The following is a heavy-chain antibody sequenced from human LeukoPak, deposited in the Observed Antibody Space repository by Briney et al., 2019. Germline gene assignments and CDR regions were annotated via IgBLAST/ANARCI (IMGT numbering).Heavy chain of an antibody. CDR2: INHSGST. V-gene: IGHV4-34*01. CDR3: ARGYYYDSSGLLSNFDY. D-gene: IGHD3-22*01. CDR1: GGSFSGYY. J-gene: IGHJ4*02. Sequence: SETLFLTYAVYGGSFSGYYWSWIRQPPGKGLEWIGEINHSGSTNYNPSLKSRVTISVDTSKNQFSLKLSSVTAADTAVYYCARGYYYDSSGLLSNFDYWGQGTLVTVSS.